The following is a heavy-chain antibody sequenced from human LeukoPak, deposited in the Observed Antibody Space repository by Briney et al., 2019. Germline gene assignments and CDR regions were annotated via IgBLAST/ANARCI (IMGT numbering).Heavy chain of an antibody. CDR2: INPNSGDN. Sequence: ASVKVSCKTSGYGFSDYYLHWVRQAPGQGLEYMGWINPNSGDNSCAQKFQGRVSMTRDTSITTLYMELTSLRSDDTAVYFCARGGGIQSCGGKTCFRGFVYWGQGTLVTVSS. D-gene: IGHD2-21*01. V-gene: IGHV1-2*02. CDR1: GYGFSDYY. CDR3: ARGGGIQSCGGKTCFRGFVY. J-gene: IGHJ4*02.